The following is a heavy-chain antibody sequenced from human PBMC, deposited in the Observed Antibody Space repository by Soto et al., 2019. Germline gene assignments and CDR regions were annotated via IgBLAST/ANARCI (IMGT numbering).Heavy chain of an antibody. CDR1: GYTFNGYY. D-gene: IGHD4-17*01. V-gene: IGHV1-2*02. J-gene: IGHJ6*02. CDR2: INPNSGGT. Sequence: ASVKVSCKASGYTFNGYYMHWVRQAPGQGLEWMGWINPNSGGTNYAQKFQGRFTISRDNSKNTLYFQMNNLRAEDTAVYYCARDIKGYGDPPYYYYGMDVWGQGTTVNVSS. CDR3: ARDIKGYGDPPYYYYGMDV.